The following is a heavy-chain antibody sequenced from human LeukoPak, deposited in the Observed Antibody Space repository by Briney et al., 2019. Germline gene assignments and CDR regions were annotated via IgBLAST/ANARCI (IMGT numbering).Heavy chain of an antibody. V-gene: IGHV4-34*01. CDR3: ARVKGSWYTGGAFDI. CDR1: GGSFSGYY. J-gene: IGHJ3*02. CDR2: IYHSGST. Sequence: SETLSLTCAVYGGSFSGYYWSWIRQPPGKGLEWIGSIYHSGSTYYNPSLKSRVTISVDTSKNQFSLKLSSVTAADTAVYYCARVKGSWYTGGAFDIWGQGTMVTVSS. D-gene: IGHD1-14*01.